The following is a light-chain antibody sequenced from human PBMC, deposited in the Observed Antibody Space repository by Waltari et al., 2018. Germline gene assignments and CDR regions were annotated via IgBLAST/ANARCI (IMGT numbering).Light chain of an antibody. CDR2: DTY. CDR1: QSVGDS. V-gene: IGKV3-11*01. CDR3: QQRSNRLST. Sequence: VFTQSLDTLSLSPGERATLSCRASQSVGDSLAWYQHKRGQAPSLLIYDTYNRATGIPARFSGKASGTDFPPTISRPEPEDFAVYYCQQRSNRLSTFGEGTRLEI. J-gene: IGKJ5*01.